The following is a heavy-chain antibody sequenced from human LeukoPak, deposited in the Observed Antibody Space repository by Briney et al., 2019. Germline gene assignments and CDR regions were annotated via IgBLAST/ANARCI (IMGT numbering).Heavy chain of an antibody. CDR3: ARGALRLFDWLKKDYYYIDV. V-gene: IGHV4-59*01. CDR1: GGSISSYY. J-gene: IGHJ6*03. CDR2: IYDSGRT. Sequence: SETLSLTCTVSGGSISSYYWSWIRQPPGKALEWIGYIYDSGRTDYNPSLKSRVFISEDTSKNQFSLKLSSVTTADTAVYYCARGALRLFDWLKKDYYYIDVWGKGTTVTISS. D-gene: IGHD3-9*01.